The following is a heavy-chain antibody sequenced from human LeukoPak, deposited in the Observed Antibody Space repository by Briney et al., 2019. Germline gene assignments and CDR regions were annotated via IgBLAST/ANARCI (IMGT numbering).Heavy chain of an antibody. CDR2: IYYSGST. CDR3: AREQQLVSPGWFDP. CDR1: GGSISSSSYY. Sequence: SETLSLTCTVSGGSISSSSYYWSWIRQPPGTGLEWIGYIYYSGSTNYNPSLKSRVTISVDTSKNQFSLKLSSVTAADTAVYYCAREQQLVSPGWFDPWGQGTLVTVSS. D-gene: IGHD6-13*01. J-gene: IGHJ5*02. V-gene: IGHV4-61*01.